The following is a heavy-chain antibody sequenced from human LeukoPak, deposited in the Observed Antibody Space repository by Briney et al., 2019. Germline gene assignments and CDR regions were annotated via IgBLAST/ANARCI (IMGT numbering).Heavy chain of an antibody. V-gene: IGHV3-33*06. J-gene: IGHJ4*02. D-gene: IGHD2/OR15-2a*01. CDR2: IWYDGSIK. Sequence: GGSLRLSCAASGFTFSRYGMHWVRQAPGKGLEWVAVIWYDGSIKYYAESVKGRFTISKDNSKNALYLQMNSLGAEDTAVYYCAKADEMNMDYWGQGTLVTVSS. CDR1: GFTFSRYG. CDR3: AKADEMNMDY.